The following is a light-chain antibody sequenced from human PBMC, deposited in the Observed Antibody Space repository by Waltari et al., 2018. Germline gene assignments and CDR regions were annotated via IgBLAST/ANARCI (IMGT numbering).Light chain of an antibody. CDR3: QSADTRSSCWV. Sequence: SYELTQPTSVSVSPGQTARITCPGRALPHEYAFWYQQKLGQAAVLVIYRDSECPSGIPERSSGSNSGKTVTLTISGVQAEDEADYYCQSADTRSSCWVFGGGTKLTVV. J-gene: IGLJ3*02. CDR2: RDS. V-gene: IGLV3-25*03. CDR1: ALPHEY.